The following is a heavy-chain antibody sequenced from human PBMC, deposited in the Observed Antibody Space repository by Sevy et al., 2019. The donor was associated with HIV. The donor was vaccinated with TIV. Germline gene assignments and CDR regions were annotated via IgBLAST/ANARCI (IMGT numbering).Heavy chain of an antibody. CDR3: ARGYYGSGSYPDY. D-gene: IGHD3-10*01. CDR2: IYYSGST. Sequence: SETLSLTCTVSGGSISSYYWSWIRQPPGKGLEWIGYIYYSGSTNYNPSLKSRVTISVDTSKNQFSLKMSSVTAADTAVYYCARGYYGSGSYPDYWGQGTLVTVSS. J-gene: IGHJ4*02. V-gene: IGHV4-59*01. CDR1: GGSISSYY.